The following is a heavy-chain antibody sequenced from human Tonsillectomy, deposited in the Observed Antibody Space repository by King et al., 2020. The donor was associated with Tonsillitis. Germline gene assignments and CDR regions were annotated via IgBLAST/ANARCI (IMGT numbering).Heavy chain of an antibody. CDR3: ARYDDVLTRYFFFDC. CDR2: IVSNDET. D-gene: IGHD3-9*01. V-gene: IGHV2-26*01. Sequence: VTLKESGPVLVKPTETLTLTCTVSGFSLSNPRMGVSWIRQPPGKALEWLGHIVSNDETSYSTSLKSRLTISKDTSKSQVVLTMTNMDPVDTGTYYCARYDDVLTRYFFFDCWGQGTPVTVSS. CDR1: GFSLSNPRMG. J-gene: IGHJ4*02.